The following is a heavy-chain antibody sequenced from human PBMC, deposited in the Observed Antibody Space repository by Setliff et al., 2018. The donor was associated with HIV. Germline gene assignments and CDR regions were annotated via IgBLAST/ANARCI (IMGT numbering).Heavy chain of an antibody. CDR3: AGSMGYFVKAD. CDR2: IYSGSSSA. CDR1: GITFINAA. V-gene: IGHV3-23*03. D-gene: IGHD6-13*01. Sequence: GGSLRLSCVTSGITFINAAMAWVRQAPGKGPEWISFIYSGSSSAVFADSVKGRFTISRDNAKNSVFLQMNSLRGEDTAIYYCAGSMGYFVKADWGQGILVTVSS. J-gene: IGHJ4*02.